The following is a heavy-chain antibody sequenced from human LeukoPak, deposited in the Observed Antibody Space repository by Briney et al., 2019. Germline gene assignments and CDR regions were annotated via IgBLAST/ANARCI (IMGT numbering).Heavy chain of an antibody. CDR3: ARGLVGPARYYYDSSGSKQIDY. CDR1: GGSFSGYY. J-gene: IGHJ4*02. D-gene: IGHD3-22*01. CDR2: INHSGST. Sequence: PSETLSLTCAVYGGSFSGYYWSWIRQPPGKGLEWIGEINHSGSTNYNPSLKSRVTISVDTSKNQFSLKLSSVTAADTAVYYCARGLVGPARYYYDSSGSKQIDYWGQGTLVTVSS. V-gene: IGHV4-34*01.